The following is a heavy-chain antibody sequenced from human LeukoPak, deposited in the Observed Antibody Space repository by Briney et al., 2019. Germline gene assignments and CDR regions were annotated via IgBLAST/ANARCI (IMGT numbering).Heavy chain of an antibody. CDR2: ISSSSSYI. D-gene: IGHD3-9*01. CDR3: ARDDILTGHPTYYYYYMDV. V-gene: IGHV3-21*01. Sequence: GGSLRLSCAASGFTFSSYSMNWVRQAPGKGLEWVSSISSSSSYIYYADSVKGRFTISRDNANNSLYLQTNSLSAEDTAVYYCARDDILTGHPTYYYYYMDVWGKGTTVTVSS. J-gene: IGHJ6*03. CDR1: GFTFSSYS.